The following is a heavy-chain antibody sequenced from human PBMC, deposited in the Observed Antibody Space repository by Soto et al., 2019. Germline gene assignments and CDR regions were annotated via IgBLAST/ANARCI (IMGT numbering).Heavy chain of an antibody. Sequence: SETLSLTCTVSGGSINSVNSYWSWIRQHPGRGLEWIGHVFHTGPSYYNPSLKSRVSISLDTSQNQVSLKLDSVTAADTAVYYCARDHATCAGTTCYFAGNWFDPWGQGTLVTVSS. V-gene: IGHV4-31*03. D-gene: IGHD6-13*01. CDR1: GGSINSVNSY. CDR2: VFHTGPS. CDR3: ARDHATCAGTTCYFAGNWFDP. J-gene: IGHJ5*02.